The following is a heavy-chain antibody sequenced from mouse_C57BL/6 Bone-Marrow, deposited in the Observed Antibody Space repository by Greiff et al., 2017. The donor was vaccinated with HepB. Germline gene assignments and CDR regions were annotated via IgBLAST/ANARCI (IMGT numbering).Heavy chain of an antibody. V-gene: IGHV1-62-2*01. J-gene: IGHJ2*01. CDR3: ARDERGITTVVDYYFDY. CDR1: GYTFTEYT. CDR2: FYPGSGSI. D-gene: IGHD1-1*01. Sequence: VQLVESGAELVKPGASVKLSCKASGYTFTEYTIHWVKQRSGQGLEWIGWFYPGSGSIKYNEKFKDKATLTADKSSSTVYMELSRLTSEDSAVYFCARDERGITTVVDYYFDYWGQGTTLTVSS.